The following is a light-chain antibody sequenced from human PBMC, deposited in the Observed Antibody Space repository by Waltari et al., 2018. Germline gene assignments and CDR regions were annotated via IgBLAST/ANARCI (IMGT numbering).Light chain of an antibody. Sequence: IAMTQSPATLSVSPGESATLSCRASQTVNTNLAWYLQKPGQAPRLLIYAASKRATGIPARVSGGGSGTEFTLTISGLQSEDSAVYYCQQYNYWPGTFGQGTTLDIK. CDR1: QTVNTN. CDR3: QQYNYWPGT. J-gene: IGKJ2*01. CDR2: AAS. V-gene: IGKV3-15*01.